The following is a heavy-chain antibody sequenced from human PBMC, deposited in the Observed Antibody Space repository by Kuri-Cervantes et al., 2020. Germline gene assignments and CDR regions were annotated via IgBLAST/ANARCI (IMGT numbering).Heavy chain of an antibody. CDR1: GLTFSSYW. Sequence: GESLKISCAASGLTFSSYWMSWVRQAPGKGLEWVANIKQDGSEKYYVDSVKGRFTISRDNAKNSLYLQMNSLRAEDTAVYYCAREGSYDILTGWDYYYGMDVWGQGTTVTVSS. CDR2: IKQDGSEK. J-gene: IGHJ6*02. D-gene: IGHD3-9*01. V-gene: IGHV3-7*01. CDR3: AREGSYDILTGWDYYYGMDV.